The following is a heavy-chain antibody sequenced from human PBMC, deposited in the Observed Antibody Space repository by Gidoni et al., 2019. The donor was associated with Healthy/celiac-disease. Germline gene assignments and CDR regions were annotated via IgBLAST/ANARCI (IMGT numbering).Heavy chain of an antibody. Sequence: QVQLVESGGGVVQPGRSLRLSCAASGFTFSSYGMHWVRQAPGKGLEWVAVISYDGSNKYYADSVKGRFTISRDNSKNTLYLQMNSLRAEDTAVYYCAKDWGYCSGGSCYGYGMDVWGQGTTVTVSS. V-gene: IGHV3-30*18. CDR3: AKDWGYCSGGSCYGYGMDV. J-gene: IGHJ6*02. CDR2: ISYDGSNK. CDR1: GFTFSSYG. D-gene: IGHD2-15*01.